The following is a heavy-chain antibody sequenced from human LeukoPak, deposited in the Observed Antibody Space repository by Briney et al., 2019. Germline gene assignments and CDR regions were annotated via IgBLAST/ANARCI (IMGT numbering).Heavy chain of an antibody. CDR3: ARSYSSSWYSVYYYYYMDV. CDR2: INPNSGGT. Sequence: ASVKVSCKASGYTFTGYYMHWVRQAPGQGLEWMGWINPNSGGTNYAQKFQGRVTMTRNTSISTAYMGLSSLRSEDTAVYYCARSYSSSWYSVYYYYYMDVWGKGTTVTISS. V-gene: IGHV1-2*02. D-gene: IGHD6-13*01. CDR1: GYTFTGYY. J-gene: IGHJ6*03.